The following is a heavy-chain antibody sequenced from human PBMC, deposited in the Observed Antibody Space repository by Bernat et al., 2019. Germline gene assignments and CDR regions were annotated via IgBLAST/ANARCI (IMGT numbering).Heavy chain of an antibody. V-gene: IGHV3-30-3*01. CDR2: ISYDGSNK. CDR1: GFTFSSYA. J-gene: IGHJ5*02. Sequence: QVQLVESGGGVVQPGRSLRLSCAASGFTFSSYAMHWVRQAPGKGLEWVAVISYDGSNKYYADSVKGRFTISRDNSKNTLYLQMNSLRAEDTAVYYCARDPSGVYFDWLLSWGQGTLVTVSS. CDR3: ARDPSGVYFDWLLS. D-gene: IGHD3-9*01.